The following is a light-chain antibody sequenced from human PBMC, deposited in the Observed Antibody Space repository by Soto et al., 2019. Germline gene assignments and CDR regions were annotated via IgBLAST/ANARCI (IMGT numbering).Light chain of an antibody. Sequence: IQMTQSRSSLCASVGDRVTITCRASQSISSCVNWYQQKPGEAPELLIYDAYSLQSGVPSRVSGSGPGTDFTLTISRLQPEEFATYFCQPTYSDPWTFGQGTKVQIK. CDR3: QPTYSDPWT. V-gene: IGKV1-39*01. CDR1: QSISSC. CDR2: DAY. J-gene: IGKJ1*01.